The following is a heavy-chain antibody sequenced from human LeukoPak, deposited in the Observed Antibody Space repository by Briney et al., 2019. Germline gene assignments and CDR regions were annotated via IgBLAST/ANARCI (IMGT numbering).Heavy chain of an antibody. D-gene: IGHD2-15*01. J-gene: IGHJ3*02. V-gene: IGHV5-10-1*01. CDR3: ARPDRGSAFDI. CDR2: IDPSDSYT. Sequence: GESLKISCKGSGYSFTSYWITWVRQMPGKGLEWMGRIDPSDSYTNYSPSFQGHVTISADKSISTACLQWSSLKASDTAMYYCARPDRGSAFDIWGQGTMVTVSS. CDR1: GYSFTSYW.